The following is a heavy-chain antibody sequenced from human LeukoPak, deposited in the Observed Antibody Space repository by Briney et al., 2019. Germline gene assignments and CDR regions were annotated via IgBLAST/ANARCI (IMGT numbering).Heavy chain of an antibody. CDR2: ISCSGSYM. J-gene: IGHJ6*02. Sequence: PGGPLRLSCAASGFTLSTYNMNWVRQATGKGLEWVSSISCSGSYMYYVDSVKGRFTISRDNAKNSLYLQMNSLRAEDTAVYYCARGGVGLIIIPGWEYDYYGMDVWGQGTTVSVSS. CDR1: GFTLSTYN. V-gene: IGHV3-21*01. D-gene: IGHD3/OR15-3a*01. CDR3: ARGGVGLIIIPGWEYDYYGMDV.